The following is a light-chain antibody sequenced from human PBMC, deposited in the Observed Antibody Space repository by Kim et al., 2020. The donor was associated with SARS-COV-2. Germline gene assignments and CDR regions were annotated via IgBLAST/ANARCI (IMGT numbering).Light chain of an antibody. J-gene: IGLJ2*01. CDR3: NSRDSNDYVV. CDR1: SLRSYY. V-gene: IGLV3-19*01. CDR2: GKD. Sequence: SSELTQDPAVSVALGQTVRITCQGDSLRSYYATWYQQKPGQALKVVIYGKDNRPSGVPDQFSGSSSGNTAYLTITGTQAGDEADYYCNSRDSNDYVVFGGGTKVTVL.